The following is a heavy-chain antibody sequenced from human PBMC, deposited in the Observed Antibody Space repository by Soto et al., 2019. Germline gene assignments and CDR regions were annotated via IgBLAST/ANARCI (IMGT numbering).Heavy chain of an antibody. V-gene: IGHV3-73*02. CDR3: TRRDGGNYDYVWGSQFDY. J-gene: IGHJ4*02. CDR1: GFTFSGSA. D-gene: IGHD3-16*01. Sequence: EVQLVESGGGLVQPGGSLKLSCAASGFTFSGSAMHWVRQASGKGLEWVGRIRSKANSYATAYAASVKGRFTISRDDSKNTAYLKMNSLKTEDTAVYYCTRRDGGNYDYVWGSQFDYWGQGTLVTVSS. CDR2: IRSKANSYAT.